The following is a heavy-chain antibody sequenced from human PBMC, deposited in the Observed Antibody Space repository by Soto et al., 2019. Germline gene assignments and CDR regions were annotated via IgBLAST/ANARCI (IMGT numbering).Heavy chain of an antibody. CDR3: ARSTMVRGVPPNNWFDP. CDR2: MNPNSGNT. V-gene: IGHV1-8*01. D-gene: IGHD3-10*01. Sequence: ASVTVSCKASGYTFPSYDMNWVRQDPRQGLEWMGWMNPNSGNTGYAQKFQGRVTMTRNTSLSTAYMELSSLRSEDTAVYYCARSTMVRGVPPNNWFDPWGQGTLVTVSS. J-gene: IGHJ5*02. CDR1: GYTFPSYD.